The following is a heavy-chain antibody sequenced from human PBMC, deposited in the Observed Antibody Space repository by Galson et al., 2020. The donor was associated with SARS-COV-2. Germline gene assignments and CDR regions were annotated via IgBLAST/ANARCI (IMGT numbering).Heavy chain of an antibody. D-gene: IGHD1-26*01. CDR1: GIPLNNYA. CDR3: AVEVGATPVDPQYFAY. CDR2: ISCSGFTT. J-gene: IGHJ4*02. V-gene: IGHV3-23*01. Sequence: GESLKISCVVSGIPLNNYAVSWVPQAPGKGLEWVSGISCSGFTTYHADSVKGRFAISRDTSQHTVYLQMKSLRVEDTALYYCAVEVGATPVDPQYFAYWGQGTLVTVSS.